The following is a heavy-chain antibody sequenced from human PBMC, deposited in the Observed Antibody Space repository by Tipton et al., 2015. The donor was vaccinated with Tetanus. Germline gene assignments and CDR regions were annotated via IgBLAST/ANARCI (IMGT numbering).Heavy chain of an antibody. V-gene: IGHV4-39*01. CDR1: RGSISRDIYN. CDR2: INYYGTT. CDR3: IGYDYGDYYFDY. J-gene: IGHJ4*02. D-gene: IGHD4-17*01. Sequence: TLSLTCTVSRGSISRDIYNWGWIRQPPGKGLQWIGNINYYGTTYYNPSLKSRFTISIDTSKNQFSLKLNSVTAADTAVYFCIGYDYGDYYFDYWGQGTLVTVSS.